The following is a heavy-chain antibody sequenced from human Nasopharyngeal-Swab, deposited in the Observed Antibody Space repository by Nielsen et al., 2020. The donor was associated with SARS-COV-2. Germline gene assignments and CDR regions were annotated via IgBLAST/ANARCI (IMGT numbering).Heavy chain of an antibody. CDR2: ISGSGGST. D-gene: IGHD3-10*01. V-gene: IGHV3-23*01. J-gene: IGHJ4*02. Sequence: GESPKTPRAAPGFTLSSLALSRGRQAPGKGLEWVSAISGSGGSTYYADSVKGRFTISRDNSKNTLYLQMNSLRAENPAVYYWAKVEGRWGPCKYYFDYWGQGTLVTVSS. CDR3: AKVEGRWGPCKYYFDY. CDR1: GFTLSSLA.